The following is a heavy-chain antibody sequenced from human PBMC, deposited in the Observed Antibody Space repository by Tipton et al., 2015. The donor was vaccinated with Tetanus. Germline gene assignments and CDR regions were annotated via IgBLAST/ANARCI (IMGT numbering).Heavy chain of an antibody. D-gene: IGHD3-22*01. Sequence: QMQLVQSGAELKKPGASVKVSCTASGYTFTGYYMYWVRQAPGQGLEWVGWIDLNSGDTIYAQNFQGRVTMTRDTSISTVYMELSRLRSDDTAVYYCARDRGDYIYYGMDVWGPGTTVTVSS. CDR1: GYTFTGYY. CDR3: ARDRGDYIYYGMDV. J-gene: IGHJ6*02. V-gene: IGHV1-2*02. CDR2: IDLNSGDT.